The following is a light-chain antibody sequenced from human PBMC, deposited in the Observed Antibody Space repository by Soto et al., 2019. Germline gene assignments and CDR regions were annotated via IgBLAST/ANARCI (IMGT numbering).Light chain of an antibody. J-gene: IGKJ2*01. CDR1: QSVSSS. V-gene: IGKV3-20*01. CDR3: QQYGTSPYT. Sequence: EIVLTQSPGTLSLSPGERATLSCRSSQSVSSSLAWYQHKPGQAPRLLIYGAASRATGLPDRFSGSGSGTDFTLTISRLEPEAFAVYFCQQYGTSPYTFGQGTKLEIK. CDR2: GAA.